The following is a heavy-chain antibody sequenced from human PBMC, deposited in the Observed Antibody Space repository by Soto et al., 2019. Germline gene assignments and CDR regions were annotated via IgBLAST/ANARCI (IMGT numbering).Heavy chain of an antibody. CDR2: IWYDGSNK. V-gene: IGHV3-33*01. CDR3: ARARMGATRNDAFDI. CDR1: GFTFSSYG. Sequence: QVQLVESGGGVAQPGRSLRLSCAASGFTFSSYGMHWVRQAPGKGLEWVAVIWYDGSNKYYADSVKGRFTTSRDNSKNTLYLQMNSLRAEDTAVYYCARARMGATRNDAFDIWGQGTMVTVSS. J-gene: IGHJ3*02. D-gene: IGHD1-26*01.